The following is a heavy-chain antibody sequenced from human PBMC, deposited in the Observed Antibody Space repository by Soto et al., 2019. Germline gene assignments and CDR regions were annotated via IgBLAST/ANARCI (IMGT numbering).Heavy chain of an antibody. V-gene: IGHV4-30-4*01. D-gene: IGHD6-6*01. Sequence: TLSLTCTVSGGSISSGDYYWSWIRQPPGKGLEWIGYIYYSGSTYYSPSLKSRVTISVDTSKNQFSLKLSSVTAADTAVYYCARERPDGARLDPWGQGTLVTVS. CDR2: IYYSGST. J-gene: IGHJ5*02. CDR1: GGSISSGDYY. CDR3: ARERPDGARLDP.